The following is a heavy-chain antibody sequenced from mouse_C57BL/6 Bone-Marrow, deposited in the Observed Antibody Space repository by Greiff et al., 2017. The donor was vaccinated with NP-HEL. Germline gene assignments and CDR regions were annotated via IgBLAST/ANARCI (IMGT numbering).Heavy chain of an antibody. CDR2: FYPGIGSI. V-gene: IGHV1-62-2*01. J-gene: IGHJ4*01. Sequence: VQLQQSGAELVKPGASVKLSCTASGYTFTEYTIHWVKQRSGQGLEWIGWFYPGIGSIKYNEKFKDKATLTADKSSSTVYMELSRLTSEDTAVYFDARHEVDGYYPYAMDYWGRGTAVTVSS. CDR3: ARHEVDGYYPYAMDY. D-gene: IGHD2-3*01. CDR1: GYTFTEYT.